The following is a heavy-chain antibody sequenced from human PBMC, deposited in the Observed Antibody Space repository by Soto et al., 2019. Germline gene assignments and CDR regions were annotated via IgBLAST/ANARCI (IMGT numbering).Heavy chain of an antibody. CDR1: GYTFTRYS. V-gene: IGHV1-18*04. D-gene: IGHD6-19*01. J-gene: IGHJ5*02. CDR2: ISSYNGDT. Sequence: QVQLVQSGAEVKKPGPSVQVSCKASGYTFTRYSINWVRQAPGQGLEWVGWISSYNGDTKYAQKFQGRVTLTTDTSTTTTYMDLRSLTSDDTAVHFCARGDSTGSPTGWFDPWGQGTLVTVSS. CDR3: ARGDSTGSPTGWFDP.